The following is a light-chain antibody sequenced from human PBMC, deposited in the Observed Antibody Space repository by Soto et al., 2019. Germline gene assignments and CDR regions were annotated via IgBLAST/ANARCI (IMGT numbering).Light chain of an antibody. V-gene: IGKV1-5*01. CDR3: QQYNSYSPN. J-gene: IGKJ4*01. Sequence: DIQMTQSPSTLSASVGDRVTITCRASQSISSWLAWYQQKPGKAPKLLIYDASSLESGVPSRFSGSGSATEFTLTLSSLQPDDFATYYCQQYNSYSPNFGGGTKVEIK. CDR2: DAS. CDR1: QSISSW.